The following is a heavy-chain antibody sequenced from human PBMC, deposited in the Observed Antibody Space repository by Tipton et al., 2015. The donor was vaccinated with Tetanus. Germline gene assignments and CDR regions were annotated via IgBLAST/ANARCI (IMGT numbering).Heavy chain of an antibody. V-gene: IGHV3-23*04. CDR1: GFSFSSYA. CDR2: ISGSGGST. CDR3: AKGVAPVWEWSFDL. J-gene: IGHJ2*01. D-gene: IGHD3-3*01. Sequence: QLVQSGGGLVQRGGSLRLSCAGPGFSFSSYAMSWVRQAPGRGLEWVSLISGSGGSTYYADSVKGRFSISRDNSKNTLYLQMNSLRTEDTALYYCAKGVAPVWEWSFDLWGRGTLVTVSS.